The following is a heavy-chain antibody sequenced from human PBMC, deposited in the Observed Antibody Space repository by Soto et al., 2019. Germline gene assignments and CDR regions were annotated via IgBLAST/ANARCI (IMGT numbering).Heavy chain of an antibody. V-gene: IGHV3-23*01. J-gene: IGHJ4*03. CDR3: AKVNIRYCSGGSCYADYFDY. Sequence: GGSLRLSCAASGFTFSSYAMSWVRQAPGKGLEWVSAISGSGGSTYYADSVKGRFTISRDNSKNTLYLQMNSLRAEDTAVYYCAKVNIRYCSGGSCYADYFDYWGQGTTVTVSS. CDR2: ISGSGGST. CDR1: GFTFSSYA. D-gene: IGHD2-15*01.